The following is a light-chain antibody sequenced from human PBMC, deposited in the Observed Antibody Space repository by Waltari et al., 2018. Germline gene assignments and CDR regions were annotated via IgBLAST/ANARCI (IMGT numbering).Light chain of an antibody. J-gene: IGLJ3*02. CDR1: SSDVGSYNL. CDR2: EGS. CDR3: CSYAGSRTDWV. V-gene: IGLV2-23*01. Sequence: QSALTPPASVSGSPGQSITISCTGTSSDVGSYNLVSWYQQHPGKAPKLMIYEGSKRPSGVSNRFSGSKSGNTASLTISGLQAEDEADYYCCSYAGSRTDWVFGGGTKLTVL.